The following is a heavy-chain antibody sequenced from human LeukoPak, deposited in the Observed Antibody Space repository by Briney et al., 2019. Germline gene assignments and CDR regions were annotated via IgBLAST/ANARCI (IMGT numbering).Heavy chain of an antibody. CDR2: IYPGDSDT. CDR1: GYSFTSYW. CDR3: ARHEDFKYYDSSGYFDY. Sequence: GESLKISCKGSGYSFTSYWIGWVRQMPGKGLEWMGIIYPGDSDTRYSPSFQGQVTISADKSISTAYLQWSSLKASDTAMYYCARHEDFKYYDSSGYFDYWGQGTLVTVSS. V-gene: IGHV5-51*01. D-gene: IGHD3-22*01. J-gene: IGHJ4*02.